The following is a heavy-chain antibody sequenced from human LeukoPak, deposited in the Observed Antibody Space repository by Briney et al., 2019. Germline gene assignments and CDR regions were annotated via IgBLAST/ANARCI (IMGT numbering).Heavy chain of an antibody. V-gene: IGHV4-38-2*01. CDR2: IYHSGST. D-gene: IGHD2-2*02. Sequence: PSETLSLTCAVSGYSISSGYYWGWIRQPPGKGLEWIGSIYHSGSTYYNPSLKSRVTISVDTSKNQFSLKLSSVTAADTAVCYCARQDIVVVPAAIGISRVGYWGQGTLVTVSS. CDR1: GYSISSGYY. J-gene: IGHJ4*02. CDR3: ARQDIVVVPAAIGISRVGY.